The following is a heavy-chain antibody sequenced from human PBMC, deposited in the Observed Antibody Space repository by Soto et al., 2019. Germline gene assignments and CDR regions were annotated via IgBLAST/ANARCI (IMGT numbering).Heavy chain of an antibody. J-gene: IGHJ6*02. V-gene: IGHV3-30*18. CDR3: AKDGGLYYYYGMDV. CDR2: ISYDGSNK. CDR1: GFTFSSYG. Sequence: LSLSCAASGFTFSSYGMHWVRQAPGKGLEWVAVISYDGSNKYYADSVKGRFTISRDNSKNTLYLQMNSLRAEDTAVYYCAKDGGLYYYYGMDVWGQGTTVTVSS. D-gene: IGHD2-15*01.